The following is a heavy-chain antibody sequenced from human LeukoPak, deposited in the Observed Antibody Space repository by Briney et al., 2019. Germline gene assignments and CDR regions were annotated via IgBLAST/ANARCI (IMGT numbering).Heavy chain of an antibody. J-gene: IGHJ6*03. CDR2: IYHSGST. D-gene: IGHD3-22*01. Sequence: SETLSLTCTVSGYSISSGYYWGWIRQPPGKGLEWFGSIYHSGSTYYNPSLKSRVIISVDTSKNQFSLKLSSVTAADTAVYYCARGSIAYYYMDVWGKGTTVTISS. CDR3: ARGSIAYYYMDV. V-gene: IGHV4-38-2*02. CDR1: GYSISSGYY.